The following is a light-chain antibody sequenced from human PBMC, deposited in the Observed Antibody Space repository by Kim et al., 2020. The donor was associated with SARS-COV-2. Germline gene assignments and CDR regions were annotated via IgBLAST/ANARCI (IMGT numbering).Light chain of an antibody. V-gene: IGKV3-20*01. CDR2: GVS. CDR1: QSVSSSY. J-gene: IGKJ1*01. CDR3: QQYDSSPT. Sequence: EIVLTQSPGTLSVSPGERATLSCRASQSVSSSYLAWYQLKPGQPPRLLIYGVSSRATGIPDRFSGSGSGTDFTLTISRLEPEDFAVYYCQQYDSSPTFGQGTKVDIK.